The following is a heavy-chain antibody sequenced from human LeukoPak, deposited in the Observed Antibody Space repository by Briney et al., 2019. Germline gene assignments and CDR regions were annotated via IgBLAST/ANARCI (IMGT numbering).Heavy chain of an antibody. CDR1: GGSISSSSYY. D-gene: IGHD2-15*01. CDR2: IYYSGST. CDR3: ASFYCSGGSCYQYFSYYYMDV. V-gene: IGHV4-39*01. Sequence: SETLSLTCTVSGGSISSSSYYWGCIRQPPGKGLEWIGSIYYSGSTHYNPSLKSRVTISVDTSKNQFSLKLNSVTAADTAVYYCASFYCSGGSCYQYFSYYYMDVWGKGTTVTISS. J-gene: IGHJ6*03.